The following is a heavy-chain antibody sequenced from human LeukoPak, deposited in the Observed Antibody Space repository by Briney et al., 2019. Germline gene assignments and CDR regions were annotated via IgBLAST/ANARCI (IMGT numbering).Heavy chain of an antibody. CDR2: ISPYNGRT. CDR1: GYIFINHG. Sequence: GASVRVSCKASGYIFINHGIAWVRQAPGQGLQYMGWISPYNGRTDYAQNLQGRVTMTTDTATTTAYMELRSLTPDDTAVYFCARWGASPNDFWGQGTLVTVSS. J-gene: IGHJ4*02. CDR3: ARWGASPNDF. V-gene: IGHV1-18*01. D-gene: IGHD3-16*01.